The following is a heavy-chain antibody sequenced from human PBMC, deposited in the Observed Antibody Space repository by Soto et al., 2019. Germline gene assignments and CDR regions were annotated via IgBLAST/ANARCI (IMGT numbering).Heavy chain of an antibody. CDR2: IIPLFGTT. D-gene: IGHD1-26*01. CDR1: GGNFTNFG. Sequence: SVNVSCKASGGNFTNFGISWVRQASGQGLEWMGGIIPLFGTTNYAHKFRGRVTGTADESTSTVYMELNSLRSEDTAMYYCARAHGTSWYNWFDPWGQGTLVTVSS. CDR3: ARAHGTSWYNWFDP. V-gene: IGHV1-69*13. J-gene: IGHJ5*02.